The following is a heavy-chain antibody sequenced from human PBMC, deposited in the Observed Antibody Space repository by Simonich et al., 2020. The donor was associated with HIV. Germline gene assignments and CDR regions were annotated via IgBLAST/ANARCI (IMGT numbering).Heavy chain of an antibody. CDR3: ARRDRELILYFDY. D-gene: IGHD3-3*01. CDR1: GGSFSGYY. Sequence: QVQLQQLGAGLLKPSETLSLTCAVYGGSFSGYYWSWIRQPPGKGLEWIGEINHSVITNYKSSLNSRATISVDKSKNQFSLKLSSVTAADTAIYYCARRDRELILYFDYWGQGNLVTVSS. J-gene: IGHJ4*02. V-gene: IGHV4-34*01. CDR2: INHSVIT.